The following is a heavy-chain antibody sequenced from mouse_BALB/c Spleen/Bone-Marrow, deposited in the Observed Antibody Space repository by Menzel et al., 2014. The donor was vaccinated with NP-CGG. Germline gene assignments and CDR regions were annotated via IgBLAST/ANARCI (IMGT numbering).Heavy chain of an antibody. V-gene: IGHV5-17*02. CDR1: GFTFSSFG. J-gene: IGHJ2*01. Sequence: EVQGVESGRGLVQPGGSRKLSCAASGFTFSSFGMHWVRQAPEKGLEWVAYISSGSSTIYYTDTVKGRFTISRDNPKNTLFLQMTSLRSEDTAMYYCARRYYGSSFSYFDYWGQGTTLTVSS. CDR3: ARRYYGSSFSYFDY. CDR2: ISSGSSTI. D-gene: IGHD1-1*01.